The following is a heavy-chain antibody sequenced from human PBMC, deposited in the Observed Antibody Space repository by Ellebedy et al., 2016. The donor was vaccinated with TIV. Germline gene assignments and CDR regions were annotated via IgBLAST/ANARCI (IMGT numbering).Heavy chain of an antibody. Sequence: ASVKVSCKASGYTFTGQYMHWVRQAPGQGLEWLGWIDPNRGGISYAQKFQGRVTMTRDTSIRTAYMALSRLRSDDTAVYYCVRDKGVSGIIMSDFDIWGQGTMVT. J-gene: IGHJ3*02. CDR3: VRDKGVSGIIMSDFDI. V-gene: IGHV1-2*02. D-gene: IGHD6-19*01. CDR2: IDPNRGGI. CDR1: GYTFTGQY.